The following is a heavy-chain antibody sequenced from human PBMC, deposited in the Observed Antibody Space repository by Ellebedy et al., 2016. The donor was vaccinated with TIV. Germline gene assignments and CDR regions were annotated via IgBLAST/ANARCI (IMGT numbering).Heavy chain of an antibody. CDR1: GGSVSSYY. Sequence: GSLRLSCTVSGGSVSSYYWSWIRQPPGKGLEWIGYIYYSGSTNYNPSLKIRVTISVDTSKNQFSLKLSSVTAADTDVYYCAGTAARWYSPPVWGQGTLVTVSS. CDR3: AGTAARWYSPPV. D-gene: IGHD2-15*01. CDR2: IYYSGST. J-gene: IGHJ4*02. V-gene: IGHV4-59*08.